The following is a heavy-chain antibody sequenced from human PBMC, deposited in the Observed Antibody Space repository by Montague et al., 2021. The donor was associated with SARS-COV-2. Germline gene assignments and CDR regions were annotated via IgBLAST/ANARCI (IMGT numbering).Heavy chain of an antibody. D-gene: IGHD3-10*01. J-gene: IGHJ5*02. V-gene: IGHV4-59*11. Sequence: SETLSLTCTVSGGSISSHFWSFIRQPPAKGLEWIGYINSNGGTNDNPSLTSRLTMSVDTSKNQFSLQLRSMATADTAVYFCARATSVRGAVSWFDPWGQGILVTVSS. CDR2: INSNGGT. CDR1: GGSISSHF. CDR3: ARATSVRGAVSWFDP.